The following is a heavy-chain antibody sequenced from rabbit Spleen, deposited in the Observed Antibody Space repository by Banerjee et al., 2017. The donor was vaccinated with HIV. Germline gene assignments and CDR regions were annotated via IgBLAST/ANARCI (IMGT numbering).Heavy chain of an antibody. CDR3: ARDLIGIIGWNFYL. V-gene: IGHV1S45*01. J-gene: IGHJ6*01. CDR2: INTFTGKS. D-gene: IGHD1-1*01. CDR1: GFSFSNSYY. Sequence: QEQLEESGGDRVKPGASLTLTCTASGFSFSNSYYMCWVRQAPGKGLEWIACINTFTGKSVYASWATGRFTISRTSSITVTLQMTSLTAADTATYFCARDLIGIIGWNFYLWGQGTLVTVS.